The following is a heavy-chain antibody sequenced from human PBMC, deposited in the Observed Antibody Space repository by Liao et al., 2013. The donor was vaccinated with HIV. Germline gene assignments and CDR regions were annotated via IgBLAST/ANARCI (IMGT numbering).Heavy chain of an antibody. D-gene: IGHD6-13*01. Sequence: QVQLQESGPGLVKPSQTLSLTCTVSGGSISSGSYYWSWIRQPAGKGLEWIGRIYTSGSTNYNPSLKSRVTISVDTSNNRFSLILTSVTAADTAVYYCAREGYRSTWYHGSWFDRWGQGILVPVSS. CDR1: GGSISSGSYY. CDR2: IYTSGST. J-gene: IGHJ4*02. CDR3: AREGYRSTWYHGSWFDR. V-gene: IGHV4-61*02.